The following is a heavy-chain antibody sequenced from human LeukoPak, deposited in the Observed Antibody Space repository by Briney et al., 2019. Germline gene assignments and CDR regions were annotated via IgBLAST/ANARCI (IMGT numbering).Heavy chain of an antibody. V-gene: IGHV3-23*01. CDR3: AKDSLTAYTYAIAAEGVFDY. CDR2: ISGSGGST. J-gene: IGHJ4*02. D-gene: IGHD6-13*01. Sequence: GGSLRLSCAASGFTFSSYAMSWVRQAPGKGLEWVSAISGSGGSTYYADSVKGRFTISRDNSKNTLYLQMNSLRAEDTAVYYCAKDSLTAYTYAIAAEGVFDYWGQGTLVTVSS. CDR1: GFTFSSYA.